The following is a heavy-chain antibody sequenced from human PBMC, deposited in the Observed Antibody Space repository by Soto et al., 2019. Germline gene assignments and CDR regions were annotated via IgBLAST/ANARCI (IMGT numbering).Heavy chain of an antibody. V-gene: IGHV4-4*02. D-gene: IGHD3-22*01. Sequence: QVQLQESGPGLVKPSGTLSLTCAVSGGSISSSNWWSWVRQPPGKGLEWIGEIYHSGSTNYNPSLKSRVTISVDKSKNQFSLNLSAVTAADTAVYYCARYEGDYYDSSGYYRGVFDYWGQGTLVTVSS. CDR2: IYHSGST. CDR3: ARYEGDYYDSSGYYRGVFDY. J-gene: IGHJ4*02. CDR1: GGSISSSNW.